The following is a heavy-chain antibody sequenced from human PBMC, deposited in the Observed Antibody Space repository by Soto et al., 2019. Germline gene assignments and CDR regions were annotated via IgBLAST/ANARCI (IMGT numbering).Heavy chain of an antibody. D-gene: IGHD3-22*01. CDR3: RTYYYDTSAYPPAFDI. Sequence: GGSLRLSCSASGFTLNTYAMHWVRQAPGKGLEYVSAIYPNGGNTYYADSVKGRFTISRDNSKNTLYLQMGSLRPEDTALYYCRTYYYDTSAYPPAFDIWGQGTMVTVSS. CDR1: GFTLNTYA. CDR2: IYPNGGNT. J-gene: IGHJ3*02. V-gene: IGHV3-64D*06.